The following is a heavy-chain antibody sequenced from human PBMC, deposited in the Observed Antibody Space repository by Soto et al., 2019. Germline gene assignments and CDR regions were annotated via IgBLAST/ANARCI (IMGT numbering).Heavy chain of an antibody. D-gene: IGHD3-10*01. CDR2: ISYDGSNK. J-gene: IGHJ6*02. V-gene: IGHV3-30*18. CDR3: AKPYYYGSGSYSTYGMDV. CDR1: GFTFSSYG. Sequence: QVQLVESGGGVVQPGRSLRLSCAASGFTFSSYGMHWVRQAPGKGLEWVAVISYDGSNKYYADSVKGRFTISRDNSKNTLYLQTNSLRAEDTAVYYCAKPYYYGSGSYSTYGMDVWGQGTTVTVSS.